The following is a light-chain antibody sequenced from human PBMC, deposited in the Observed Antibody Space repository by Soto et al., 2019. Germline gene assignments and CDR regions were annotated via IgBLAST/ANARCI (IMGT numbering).Light chain of an antibody. Sequence: EIVLTQSPGILSLSPGERASLSCGASQSISSSFLAWYQQKPGQAPRLLIYGASSRATGIPDRFSGTGSETDFTLTISRLEPEDFAVYYCQQRSNWPPGITFGQGTRLEIK. CDR1: QSISSSF. V-gene: IGKV3D-20*02. J-gene: IGKJ5*01. CDR2: GAS. CDR3: QQRSNWPPGIT.